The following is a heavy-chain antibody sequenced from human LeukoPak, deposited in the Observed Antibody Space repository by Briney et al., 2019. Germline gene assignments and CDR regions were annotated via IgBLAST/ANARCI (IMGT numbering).Heavy chain of an antibody. CDR2: IYTSGST. CDR3: ARGSGKDHKYYFDY. CDR1: GGSISSYY. Sequence: PSETLSLTCTVSGGSISSYYWSWIRQPPGKGLEWIGRIYTSGSTNYNPSLKSRVTISVDTSENQFSLKLSSVTAADTAVYYCARGSGKDHKYYFDYWGQGTLVTVSS. V-gene: IGHV4-4*08. D-gene: IGHD2-15*01. J-gene: IGHJ4*02.